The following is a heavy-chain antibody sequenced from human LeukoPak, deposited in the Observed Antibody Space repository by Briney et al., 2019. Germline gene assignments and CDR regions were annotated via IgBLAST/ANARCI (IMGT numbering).Heavy chain of an antibody. CDR2: IDTNTGKP. V-gene: IGHV7-4-1*02. CDR1: GYTFTNYP. Sequence: GASVKVSCTASGYTFTNYPMNWVRQAPGQGLEWMGWIDTNTGKPTYAQGFTGRFVFSLDTPVTTAYLQISSLKGEDTAVYYCARDSYCSAGTCYSRVGYWGQGTLVIVSS. J-gene: IGHJ4*02. CDR3: ARDSYCSAGTCYSRVGY. D-gene: IGHD2-15*01.